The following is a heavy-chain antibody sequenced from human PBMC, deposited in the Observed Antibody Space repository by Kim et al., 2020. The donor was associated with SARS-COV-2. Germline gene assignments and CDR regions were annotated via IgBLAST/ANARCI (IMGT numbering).Heavy chain of an antibody. D-gene: IGHD2-21*01. Sequence: GGSLRLSCAASGFTFSSYSMNWVRQAPGKGLEWVSSISSSSCYIYYADSVKGRFTISRDNAKNSLYLQMNSLRAEDTAVYYCARGGPGTIVGPEKSAFDILGQVTMVTVSS. CDR3: ARGGPGTIVGPEKSAFDI. CDR2: ISSSSCYI. J-gene: IGHJ3*02. V-gene: IGHV3-21*01. CDR1: GFTFSSYS.